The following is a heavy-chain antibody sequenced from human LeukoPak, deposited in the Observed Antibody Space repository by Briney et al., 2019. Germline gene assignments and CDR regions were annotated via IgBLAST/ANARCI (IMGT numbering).Heavy chain of an antibody. V-gene: IGHV4-4*07. D-gene: IGHD4-17*01. CDR3: ARASDDFGDYGFDY. J-gene: IGHJ4*02. CDR2: IYTSGST. Sequence: SETLSLTCTVSGSSISNYYWNWIRQPAGKELEWIGRIYTSGSTNYNPSLKSRLTMSMDTSKNQFSLRLSSVTAADTAVYYCARASDDFGDYGFDYWGQGTLVTVSS. CDR1: GSSISNYY.